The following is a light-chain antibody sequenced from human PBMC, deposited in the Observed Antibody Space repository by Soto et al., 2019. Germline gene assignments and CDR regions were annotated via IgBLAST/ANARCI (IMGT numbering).Light chain of an antibody. Sequence: QSVLTQPASVSGSPGQSITISCTGSSSDVGGYNSVSWYQQRPGRAPKLMIYDVSDRPSGVSDRFSGSKSGNTASLTLSGLQAEDEADYYCSSYARSSSYVFGTGTNSPS. CDR3: SSYARSSSYV. CDR1: SSDVGGYNS. CDR2: DVS. J-gene: IGLJ1*01. V-gene: IGLV2-14*01.